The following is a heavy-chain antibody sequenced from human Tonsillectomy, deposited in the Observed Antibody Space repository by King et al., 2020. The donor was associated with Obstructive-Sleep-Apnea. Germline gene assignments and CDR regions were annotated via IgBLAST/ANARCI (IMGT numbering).Heavy chain of an antibody. V-gene: IGHV3-30*18. D-gene: IGHD3-22*01. Sequence: VQLVESGGGVVQPWRSLRLSCAASGFTFSSYGMHWVRQAPGKGLEWVAVISYDGSNKYYTDSVKGRYTISRDNSKNTLFLRMNSLRAEDTAVYYCAKDYYYDSSGYLFDYWGQGTLVTVPS. CDR1: GFTFSSYG. CDR3: AKDYYYDSSGYLFDY. CDR2: ISYDGSNK. J-gene: IGHJ4*02.